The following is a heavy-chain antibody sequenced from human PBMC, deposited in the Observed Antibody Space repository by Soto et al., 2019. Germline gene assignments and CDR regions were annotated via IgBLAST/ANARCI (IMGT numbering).Heavy chain of an antibody. V-gene: IGHV3-74*01. CDR1: GFTFSNYW. CDR3: SEGHPGSYYYYGMDV. J-gene: IGHJ6*02. Sequence: PGGSLRLSCAASGFTFSNYWMHWVRQAPGEGLVWVSRIHSDGSSTSYADSVKGRFTISRDNAKNTLYLQMNSLRAEDTAVYYCSEGHPGSYYYYGMDVWGQGTTVTVSS. CDR2: IHSDGSST.